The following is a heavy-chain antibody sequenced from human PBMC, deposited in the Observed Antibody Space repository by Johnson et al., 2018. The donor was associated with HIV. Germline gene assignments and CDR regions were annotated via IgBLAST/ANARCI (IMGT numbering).Heavy chain of an antibody. CDR1: GITVGTNY. CDR2: IFSVGDV. D-gene: IGHD3-9*01. J-gene: IGHJ3*01. Sequence: VLLVESGGGLVQPGGSLRLSCAASGITVGTNYMSWVRQAPGKGLEWVSVIFSVGDVYYADSVKGRFTISRDNSTNMVYLQMNSLRPEDTAVYYCARDGRDLVTRGSFDVWGQGTVVTVSS. V-gene: IGHV3-66*02. CDR3: ARDGRDLVTRGSFDV.